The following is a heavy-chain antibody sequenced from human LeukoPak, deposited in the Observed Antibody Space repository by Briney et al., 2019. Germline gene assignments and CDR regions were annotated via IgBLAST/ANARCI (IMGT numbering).Heavy chain of an antibody. CDR3: AKAGIFDWLYYLDY. D-gene: IGHD3-9*01. Sequence: GGSLRLSCAASGFIFSSYGVNWVRQAPGKGLEWVSFINSVSDTIYYADSVKGRFTISRDNAKNSLYLQMNSLRAEDTAVYYCAKAGIFDWLYYLDYWGQGALVTVSS. CDR1: GFIFSSYG. V-gene: IGHV3-48*04. J-gene: IGHJ4*02. CDR2: INSVSDTI.